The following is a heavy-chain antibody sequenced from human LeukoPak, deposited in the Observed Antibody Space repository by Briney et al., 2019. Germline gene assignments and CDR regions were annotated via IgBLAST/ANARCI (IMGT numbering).Heavy chain of an antibody. CDR3: ARDQGYNYRFDY. J-gene: IGHJ4*02. CDR2: IWYDGSNK. Sequence: GGSLRLSCAASGFTFSRSGMHWVRQAPGKGLEWVAVIWYDGSNKYYADSVKGRFTISRDNSKNTLYLQMNSLRAEDTAVYYCARDQGYNYRFDYWGQGTLVTVSS. D-gene: IGHD5-24*01. V-gene: IGHV3-33*01. CDR1: GFTFSRSG.